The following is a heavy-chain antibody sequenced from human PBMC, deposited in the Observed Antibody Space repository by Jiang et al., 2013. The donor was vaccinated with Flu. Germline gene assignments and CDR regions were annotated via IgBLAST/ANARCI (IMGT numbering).Heavy chain of an antibody. CDR3: ARDSSGHGNWFDP. CDR1: GGSISSGGYY. Sequence: PGLVKPSQTLSLTCTVSGGSISSGGYYWSWIRQHPGKGLEWIGYIYYSGSTYYNPSLKSRVTISVDTSKNQFSLNLSSVTAADTAVYYCARDSSGHGNWFDPWGQGTLVTVSS. D-gene: IGHD3-22*01. V-gene: IGHV4-31*03. J-gene: IGHJ5*02. CDR2: IYYSGST.